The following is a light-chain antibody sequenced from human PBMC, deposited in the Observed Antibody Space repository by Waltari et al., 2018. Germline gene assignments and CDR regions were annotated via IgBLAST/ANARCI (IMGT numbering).Light chain of an antibody. J-gene: IGLJ3*02. CDR3: QTGGHGTWV. CDR2: VNSDGSH. V-gene: IGLV4-69*01. CDR1: SGHSSNI. Sequence: QLVLTQSPSASASLGASVKLTCTLSSGHSSNIIAWLQQKPEKGPRYLMKVNSDGSHSKGDEIPDLFSGSSAGAGRYLTISTVQSEDEADYYCQTGGHGTWVFGGGAKLTVL.